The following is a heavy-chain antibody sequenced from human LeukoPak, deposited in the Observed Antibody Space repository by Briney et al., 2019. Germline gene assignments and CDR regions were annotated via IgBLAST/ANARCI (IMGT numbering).Heavy chain of an antibody. CDR1: GGSISSSSYY. J-gene: IGHJ4*02. D-gene: IGHD3-10*01. Sequence: KPSETLSLTCTVSGGSISSSSYYWGWIRQPPGKGLECIGSIYYSGSTYYNPSLKSRVTISVDTSKNRFSLKLSSVTAADTAVYYCASCPWFGEDVGYWGQGTLVTVSS. CDR3: ASCPWFGEDVGY. V-gene: IGHV4-39*07. CDR2: IYYSGST.